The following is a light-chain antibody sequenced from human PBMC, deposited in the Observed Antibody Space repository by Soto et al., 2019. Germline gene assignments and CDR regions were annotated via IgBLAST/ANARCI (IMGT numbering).Light chain of an antibody. CDR1: QIISSW. CDR2: KES. CDR3: QHYNSYSEA. V-gene: IGKV1-5*03. J-gene: IGKJ1*01. Sequence: IERSQGPSTLSASVVEGVSITCGASQIISSWLAWYQQKPGKDPKLLIYKESSLQSGVPSRFSGSGSGTEFTLTIRSLQPDDFATYYCQHYNSYSEAFGQGTKVDIK.